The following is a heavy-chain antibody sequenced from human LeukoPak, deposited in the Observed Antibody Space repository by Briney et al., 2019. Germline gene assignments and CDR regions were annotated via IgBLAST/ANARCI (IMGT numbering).Heavy chain of an antibody. J-gene: IGHJ6*02. CDR3: ARSWQWLVRHYYYGMDV. Sequence: ASVKVSCKASGYTFTSYDINWVRQATGQGLEWMGWMNPNSGNTGYAQKFQGRVTMTRNTSISTAYMELSSLRSEDTAVHYCARSWQWLVRHYYYGMDVWGQGTTVTVSS. CDR1: GYTFTSYD. CDR2: MNPNSGNT. D-gene: IGHD6-19*01. V-gene: IGHV1-8*01.